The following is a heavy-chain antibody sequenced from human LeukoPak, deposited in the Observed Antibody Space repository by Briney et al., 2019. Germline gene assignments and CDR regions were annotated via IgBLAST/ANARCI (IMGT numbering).Heavy chain of an antibody. V-gene: IGHV4-59*01. CDR1: GGSISSYY. CDR2: IYYSGST. D-gene: IGHD2-21*02. Sequence: SETLSLTCTVSGGSISSYYWSWIRQPPGKGLEWIGYIYYSGSTNYNPSLKSRVTISVDTSKNQFSLKLSSVTAADTAVYYCARDNCGGDCFNNWVYYFDYWGQGTLVTVSS. CDR3: ARDNCGGDCFNNWVYYFDY. J-gene: IGHJ4*02.